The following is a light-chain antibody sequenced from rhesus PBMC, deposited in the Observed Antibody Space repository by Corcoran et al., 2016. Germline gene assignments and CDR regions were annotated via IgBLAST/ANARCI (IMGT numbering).Light chain of an antibody. CDR2: EAS. CDR3: HHYYSIPLT. CDR1: QVITND. J-gene: IGKJ4*01. Sequence: DIQMTQSPSSLSASVGDRVTITCRASQVITNDLAWYQQKPGETLKLLIYEASSFQRGIPSRFSGSGSGTDFTRTISSLQPEDFATYYCHHYYSIPLTFGGGTKVEIK. V-gene: IGKV1-25*01.